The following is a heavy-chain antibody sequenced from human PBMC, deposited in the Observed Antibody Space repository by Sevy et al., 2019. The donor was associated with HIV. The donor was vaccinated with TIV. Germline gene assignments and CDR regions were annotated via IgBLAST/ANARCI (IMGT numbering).Heavy chain of an antibody. J-gene: IGHJ4*02. V-gene: IGHV3-66*01. D-gene: IGHD5-18*01. CDR3: ARDKSGYGYALNY. Sequence: GGSLRLSCAASGFTVNSNYMTWVRQAPGKGLEGVSVIHSDDTTYHADSVKDRFTISRDNFKNTLYLHMSSLRAEDTAVYYGARDKSGYGYALNYWGQGTLVTVSS. CDR2: IHSDDTT. CDR1: GFTVNSNY.